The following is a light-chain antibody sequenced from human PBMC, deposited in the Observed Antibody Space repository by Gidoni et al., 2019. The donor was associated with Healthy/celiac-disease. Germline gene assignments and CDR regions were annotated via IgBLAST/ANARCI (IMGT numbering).Light chain of an antibody. J-gene: IGKJ2*01. CDR2: KAS. CDR1: QSISSW. V-gene: IGKV1-5*03. CDR3: QQYNSYSRYT. Sequence: DIQMSHSPSTLSASIGDRVTIACRASQSISSWLAWYQQKPGKAPKLLIYKASSLDSGVPSRFSGSGSGTEFTLTISSLQSDDFATYYCQQYNSYSRYTFGQGTKLEIK.